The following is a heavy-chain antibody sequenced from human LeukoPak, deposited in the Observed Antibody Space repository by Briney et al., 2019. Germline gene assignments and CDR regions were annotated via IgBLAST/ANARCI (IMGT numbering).Heavy chain of an antibody. J-gene: IGHJ3*02. Sequence: GGSLRLSCAASGFTFSSYSMNWVRQAPGKGLEWVSSISSSSSYIYYADSVKGRFTISRDNAKNSLYLQMNSLRAEDTAVYYCARDRGLRGDDAFDIWGQGTMVTVSS. CDR3: ARDRGLRGDDAFDI. CDR2: ISSSSSYI. CDR1: GFTFSSYS. V-gene: IGHV3-21*01. D-gene: IGHD3-16*01.